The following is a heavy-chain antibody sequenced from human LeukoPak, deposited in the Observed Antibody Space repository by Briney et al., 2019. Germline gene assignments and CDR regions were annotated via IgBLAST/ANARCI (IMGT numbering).Heavy chain of an antibody. CDR2: INSDGSST. CDR1: GFTFSSYW. J-gene: IGHJ4*02. Sequence: PGGSLRLSCAASGFTFSSYWMHWVRQAPGKGLVWVSRINSDGSSTSYADSVKGRFTISRDNAKNTLYLQTNSLRAEDTAVYYCARVWGSYFPHDYWGQGTLVTVSS. D-gene: IGHD3-16*01. CDR3: ARVWGSYFPHDY. V-gene: IGHV3-74*01.